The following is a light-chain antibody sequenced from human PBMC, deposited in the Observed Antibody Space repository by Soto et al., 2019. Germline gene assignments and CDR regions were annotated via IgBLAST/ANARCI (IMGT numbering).Light chain of an antibody. J-gene: IGLJ3*02. CDR3: QTWGTGVWV. CDR2: LNSDGSH. V-gene: IGLV4-69*01. CDR1: SGHSSYA. Sequence: QSVLTQSPSASASLGASVKLTCTLSSGHSSYAIAWHQQQPEKGPRNLMKLNSDGSHTKGDGIPDRFSGSSSGAERYLTISSLQSEDEADYCCQTWGTGVWVFGGGTKLTVL.